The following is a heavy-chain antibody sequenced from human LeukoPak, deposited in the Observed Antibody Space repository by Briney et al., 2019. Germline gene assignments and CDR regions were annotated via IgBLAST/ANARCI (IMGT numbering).Heavy chain of an antibody. CDR2: IYYSGST. CDR3: VRVESSGWYG. CDR1: GGSISSYY. D-gene: IGHD6-19*01. V-gene: IGHV4-59*01. J-gene: IGHJ4*02. Sequence: SETLSLTCTVSGGSISSYYWSWIRQPPGKGLEWIGYIYYSGSTNYNPSLKSRVTISVDTSKNQFSLKLSSVTAADTAVYYCVRVESSGWYGWGQGTLVTVSS.